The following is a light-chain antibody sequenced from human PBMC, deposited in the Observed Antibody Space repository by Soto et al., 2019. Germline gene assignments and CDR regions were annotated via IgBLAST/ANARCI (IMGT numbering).Light chain of an antibody. CDR1: QSVSSSH. J-gene: IGKJ1*01. Sequence: PGERVTLSCRASQSVSSSHLTWYQQKPGQAPRLLIYGASTRATSIPARFSGSGSGTDFTLTISSLQPEDFAVYYCQPDYNLQTFGQGTTVEIK. CDR3: QPDYNLQT. V-gene: IGKV3D-7*01. CDR2: GAS.